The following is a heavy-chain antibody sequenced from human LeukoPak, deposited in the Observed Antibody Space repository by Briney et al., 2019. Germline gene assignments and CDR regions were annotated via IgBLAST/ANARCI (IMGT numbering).Heavy chain of an antibody. Sequence: RPSETLSLTCTISGDSINSYHWSWLRQPPGSKLEWIGYFYYSGVTNYNPSLKSRVTISVDTSKNQFSLKLSSVTAADTAVYYCARSASRLTNWFDPWGQGTLVTVSS. CDR3: ARSASRLTNWFDP. J-gene: IGHJ5*02. CDR1: GDSINSYH. D-gene: IGHD6-13*01. CDR2: FYYSGVT. V-gene: IGHV4-59*01.